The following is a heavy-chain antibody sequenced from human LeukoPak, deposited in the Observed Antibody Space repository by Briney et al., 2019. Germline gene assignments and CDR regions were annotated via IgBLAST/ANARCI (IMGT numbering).Heavy chain of an antibody. Sequence: SETLSLTCTVSGYSISSGYYWRWIRQPPGKGLEWIGEINHSGSTNCNPSLKSRVTISVDTSKNQFSLKLSSVTAADTAVYYCARPQSSSPAYFDYWGQGTLVTVSS. CDR1: GYSISSGYY. J-gene: IGHJ4*02. D-gene: IGHD2-2*01. CDR2: INHSGST. CDR3: ARPQSSSPAYFDY. V-gene: IGHV4-38-2*02.